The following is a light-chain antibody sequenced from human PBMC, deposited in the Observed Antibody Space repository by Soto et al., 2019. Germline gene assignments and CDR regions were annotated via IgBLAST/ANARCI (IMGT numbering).Light chain of an antibody. CDR1: QTISSW. V-gene: IGKV1-5*03. Sequence: EIQMTQSPSTLSGSVGDRVTITCRSSQTISSWLAWYQQKPGKAPKLLIYKASTLKSGVPSRFSGSGSGTEFTLTISSLQPDEFATYYCQHYISYSEAFGQGTKEEL. J-gene: IGKJ1*01. CDR2: KAS. CDR3: QHYISYSEA.